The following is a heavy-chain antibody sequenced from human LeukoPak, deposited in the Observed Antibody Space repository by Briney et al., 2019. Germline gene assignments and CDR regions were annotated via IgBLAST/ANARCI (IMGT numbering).Heavy chain of an antibody. J-gene: IGHJ4*02. V-gene: IGHV4-34*01. D-gene: IGHD2-2*01. CDR3: ALFAATSFGDY. CDR1: GGSFSGYY. CDR2: INHSGST. Sequence: SETLSLTCAVYGGSFSGYYSSWIRQPPGKGLEWIGEINHSGSTNYNPSLKSRVTISVDTSKNQFSLKLSSVTAADTAVYYCALFAATSFGDYWGQGTLVTVSS.